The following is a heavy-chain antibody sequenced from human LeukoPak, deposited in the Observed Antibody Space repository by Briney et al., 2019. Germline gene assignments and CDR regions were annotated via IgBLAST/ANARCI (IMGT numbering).Heavy chain of an antibody. J-gene: IGHJ3*02. CDR3: ARESGSRYYYDSSGLDAFDI. V-gene: IGHV3-74*01. CDR2: IDTDGSRI. D-gene: IGHD3-22*01. CDR1: GFTFSSYW. Sequence: GGSLRLSCAASGFTFSSYWMHWVRQAPGKGLVWVSRIDTDGSRISHGDSVKGRFTISRDNAKNTLYLQMNSLRAEDTAVYYCARESGSRYYYDSSGLDAFDIWGQGTMVTVSS.